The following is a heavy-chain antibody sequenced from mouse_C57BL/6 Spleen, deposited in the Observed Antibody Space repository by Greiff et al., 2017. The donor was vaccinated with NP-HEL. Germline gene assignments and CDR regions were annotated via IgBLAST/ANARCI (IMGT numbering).Heavy chain of an antibody. CDR2: INPNNGGT. Sequence: VQLKESGPELVKPGASVKMSCKASGYTFTDYNMHWVKQSHGKSLEWIGYINPNNGGTSYNQKFKGKATLTVNKSSSTAYMELRSLTSEDSAVYYCASGDYHFDYWGQGTTLTVSS. CDR3: ASGDYHFDY. V-gene: IGHV1-22*01. CDR1: GYTFTDYN. J-gene: IGHJ2*01. D-gene: IGHD2-4*01.